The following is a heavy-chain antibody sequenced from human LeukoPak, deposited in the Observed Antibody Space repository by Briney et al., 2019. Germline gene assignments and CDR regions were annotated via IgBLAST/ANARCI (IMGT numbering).Heavy chain of an antibody. CDR3: ARAITFHVDAFDI. J-gene: IGHJ3*02. D-gene: IGHD2/OR15-2a*01. Sequence: PGGSLRLSCAASGFTFSSYSMNWVRQAPGKGLEWVSSISSSSSYIYYADSVKGRFTISRDNAKNSLYLQMNSLRAEDTAVYYCARAITFHVDAFDIWGQGTMVTVSS. CDR2: ISSSSSYI. CDR1: GFTFSSYS. V-gene: IGHV3-21*04.